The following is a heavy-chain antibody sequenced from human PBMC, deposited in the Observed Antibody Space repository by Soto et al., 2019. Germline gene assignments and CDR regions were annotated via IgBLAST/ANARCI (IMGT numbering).Heavy chain of an antibody. CDR3: ARGLYYYDSSGDAFDI. Sequence: SETLSLTCAVYGGSFSGYYWSWIRQPPGKGLEWIGEINHSGSTNYNPSLKSRVTISVDTSKNQFSLKLSSVTAADTAVYYCARGLYYYDSSGDAFDIWGQGTMVTVSS. D-gene: IGHD3-22*01. CDR1: GGSFSGYY. CDR2: INHSGST. V-gene: IGHV4-34*01. J-gene: IGHJ3*02.